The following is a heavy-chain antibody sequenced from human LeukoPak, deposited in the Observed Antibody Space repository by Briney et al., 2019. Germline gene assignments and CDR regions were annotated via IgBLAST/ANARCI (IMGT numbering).Heavy chain of an antibody. CDR2: INVYNGNT. J-gene: IGHJ4*02. D-gene: IGHD1-26*01. CDR3: ARDRGELHLDY. Sequence: GASVKVSCKASGFTFASYAISWVRQAPGQGPEWMGWINVYNGNTNYAQRLQGRVTMTTDTSKSTAYMELRSLRSDDTAVYYCARDRGELHLDYWGQGTLVTVSS. CDR1: GFTFASYA. V-gene: IGHV1-18*01.